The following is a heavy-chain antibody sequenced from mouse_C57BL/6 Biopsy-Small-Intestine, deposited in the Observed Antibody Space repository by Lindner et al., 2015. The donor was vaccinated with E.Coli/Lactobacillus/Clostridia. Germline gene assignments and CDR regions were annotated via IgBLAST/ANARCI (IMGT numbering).Heavy chain of an antibody. V-gene: IGHV14-1*01. CDR1: GYTLTQLS. CDR2: FDREAVDT. Sequence: SVKVSCKVSGYTLTQLSIHWVRQAPGKGLEWMGGFDREAVDTVSAPKFQGRLTMTEDTSTDSAYMELSSLTSEDTAVCYCTTTTVRSLESLLGDYYYHGMDVWGQGTTVIVSS. J-gene: IGHJ1*01. CDR3: TTTTVRSLESLLGDYYYHGMDV. D-gene: IGHD1-1*01.